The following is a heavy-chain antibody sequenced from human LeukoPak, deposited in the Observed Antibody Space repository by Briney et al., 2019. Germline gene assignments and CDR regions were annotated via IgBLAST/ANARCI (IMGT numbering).Heavy chain of an antibody. CDR1: GFTFSSYA. V-gene: IGHV3-64*01. J-gene: IGHJ3*02. D-gene: IGHD3-9*01. Sequence: GGTLRLSCAASGFTFSSYAMHWVRMAPRKGMEYVSAISSNGGSTYYANSVKGRFTISRDNAKNSLYLQMNSLRAEDMALYYCAKGTYFDWFHDAFDIWGQGTMVTVSS. CDR2: ISSNGGST. CDR3: AKGTYFDWFHDAFDI.